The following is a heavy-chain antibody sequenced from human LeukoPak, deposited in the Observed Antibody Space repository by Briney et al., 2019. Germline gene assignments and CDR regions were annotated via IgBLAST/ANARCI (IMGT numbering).Heavy chain of an antibody. CDR2: IYYSGST. CDR1: GGSISSYY. V-gene: IGHV4-59*01. Sequence: SETLSLTCTVSGGSISSYYWSWIRQPPGKGLEWIGYIYYSGSTNYNPSLKSRVTISVDTSKNQFSLKLSSVTAADTAVYYCAKGTLSADLPPYYFDFWGQGTLVTVSP. CDR3: AKGTLSADLPPYYFDF. J-gene: IGHJ4*02. D-gene: IGHD1-1*01.